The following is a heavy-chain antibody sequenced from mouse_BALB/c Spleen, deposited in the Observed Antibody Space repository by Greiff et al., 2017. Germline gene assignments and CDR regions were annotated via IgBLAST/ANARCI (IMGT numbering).Heavy chain of an antibody. CDR1: SYTFTDYA. D-gene: IGHD2-3*01. CDR3: ARGDGSAYYAMDY. V-gene: IGHV1-67*01. Sequence: QVQLQQSGPELVRPGVSVKISCKGSSYTFTDYAMHWVKQSHAKSLEWIGVISTYYGNTNYNQKFKGKATMTVDKSSSTAYMELARLTSEDSAVYYCARGDGSAYYAMDYWGQGTSVTVSS. CDR2: ISTYYGNT. J-gene: IGHJ4*01.